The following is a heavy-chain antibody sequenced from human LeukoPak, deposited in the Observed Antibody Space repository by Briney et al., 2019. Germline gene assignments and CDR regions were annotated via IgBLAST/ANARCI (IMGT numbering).Heavy chain of an antibody. CDR3: ARLPTVTFFDY. CDR1: GHSLTSYS. V-gene: IGHV1-46*01. J-gene: IGHJ4*02. Sequence: ASVKVSCKAFGHSLTSYSMHWVRQAPGQGLEWMGIINPSGGSTSYAQKFQGRVTISVDTSKNQFSLKLSSVTAADTAVYYCARLPTVTFFDYWGQGTLVTVSS. CDR2: INPSGGST. D-gene: IGHD4-17*01.